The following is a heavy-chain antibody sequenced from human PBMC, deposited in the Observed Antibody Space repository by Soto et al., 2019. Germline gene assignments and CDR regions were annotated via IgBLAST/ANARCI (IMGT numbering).Heavy chain of an antibody. V-gene: IGHV2-5*02. CDR1: GFSLSTSGVG. D-gene: IGHD3-16*01. CDR2: IYWDDDK. J-gene: IGHJ5*02. CDR3: AHSLYDYVWGTNWFDP. Sequence: QITLKESGPTLVKPTQPLTLTCTFSGFSLSTSGVGVGWIRQPPGKALEWLALIYWDDDKRYSPSQKSRLTITMDTSKNHVVLTMTNMDPVDTATYYCAHSLYDYVWGTNWFDPWGQGTLVTVSS.